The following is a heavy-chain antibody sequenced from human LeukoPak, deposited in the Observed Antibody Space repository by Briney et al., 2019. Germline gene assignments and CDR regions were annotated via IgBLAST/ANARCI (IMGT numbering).Heavy chain of an antibody. CDR2: INPNSGGT. CDR1: GYTFTGYY. Sequence: GASVKVSCKASGYTFTGYYMHWVRRAPGQGLEWMGWINPNSGGTNYAQKFQGRVTMTRDTSISTAYMELSRLRSDDTAVYYCARVHYRAVAGASFDYWGQGTLVTVSS. D-gene: IGHD6-19*01. J-gene: IGHJ4*02. CDR3: ARVHYRAVAGASFDY. V-gene: IGHV1-2*02.